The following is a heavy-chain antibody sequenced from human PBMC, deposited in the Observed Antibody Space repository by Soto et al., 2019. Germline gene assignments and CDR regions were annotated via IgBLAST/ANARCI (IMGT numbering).Heavy chain of an antibody. J-gene: IGHJ4*02. V-gene: IGHV4-59*01. Sequence: TLSLTCTVSGGSISSYYWSWIRQPPGKGLEWIGYIYYSGSTNYNPSLKSRVTISVDTSKNQFSLKLSSVTAADTAVYYCARYSSSWLLFDYWGQGTLVTVSS. CDR1: GGSISSYY. CDR2: IYYSGST. CDR3: ARYSSSWLLFDY. D-gene: IGHD6-13*01.